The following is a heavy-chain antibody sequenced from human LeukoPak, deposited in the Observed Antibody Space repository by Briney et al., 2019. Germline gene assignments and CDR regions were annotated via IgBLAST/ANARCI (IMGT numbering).Heavy chain of an antibody. V-gene: IGHV1-3*01. Sequence: ASVKVSCKASGYTFTSYAMHWVRQAPGQRLEWMGWINAGNGNTKYSQKFQGRVTITRDTSASTAYMELSSLRSEDTAVYYCARARHGPWELIGLGDDAFDIWGQGTMVTVSS. D-gene: IGHD1-26*01. CDR2: INAGNGNT. CDR1: GYTFTSYA. J-gene: IGHJ3*02. CDR3: ARARHGPWELIGLGDDAFDI.